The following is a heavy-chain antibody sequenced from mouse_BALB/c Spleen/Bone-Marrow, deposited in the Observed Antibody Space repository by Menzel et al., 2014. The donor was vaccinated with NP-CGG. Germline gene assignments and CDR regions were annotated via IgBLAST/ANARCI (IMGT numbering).Heavy chain of an antibody. CDR3: ARDDYGRGY. CDR1: GFTFTDYY. J-gene: IGHJ2*01. CDR2: IRNKANGYTT. D-gene: IGHD1-1*01. V-gene: IGHV7-3*02. Sequence: DVHLVESGGGLVQPGGSLRLSCATSGFTFTDYYMSWVRQPPGKALEWLGFIRNKANGYTTEYSASVKGRFTISRDNSQSILYLQMNTLRAEDSATYYCARDDYGRGYWGQSTTLTVSS.